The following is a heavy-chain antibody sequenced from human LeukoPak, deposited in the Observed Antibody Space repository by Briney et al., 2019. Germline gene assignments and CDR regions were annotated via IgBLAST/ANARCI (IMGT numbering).Heavy chain of an antibody. CDR3: AKAGGYSYGNYFDY. CDR2: VSVSGDNT. J-gene: IGHJ4*02. Sequence: PGGSLRLSCAASGFTFSSYAMNWVRQAPGKGLEWVSVVSVSGDNTYYADSVKGRFTISRDNSKNTLYLQLNSLSAEDTAVYYCAKAGGYSYGNYFDYWGQGTLVTVSS. V-gene: IGHV3-23*01. D-gene: IGHD5-18*01. CDR1: GFTFSSYA.